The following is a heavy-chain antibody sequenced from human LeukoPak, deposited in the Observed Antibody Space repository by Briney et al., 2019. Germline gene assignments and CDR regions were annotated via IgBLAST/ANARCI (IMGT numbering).Heavy chain of an antibody. V-gene: IGHV4-34*01. CDR3: ARGALSSGNSVSYFDY. CDR2: INHSGST. D-gene: IGHD6-19*01. J-gene: IGHJ4*02. Sequence: PGGSLRLSCAASGFTFSSYIMNWVRQPPGKGLEWIGEINHSGSTNYNPSLKSRVTISVDTSKNQFSLKLSSVTAADTAVYYCARGALSSGNSVSYFDYWGQGTLVTVSS. CDR1: GFTFSSYI.